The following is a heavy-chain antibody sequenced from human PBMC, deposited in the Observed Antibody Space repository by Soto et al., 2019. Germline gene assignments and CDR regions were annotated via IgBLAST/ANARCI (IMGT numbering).Heavy chain of an antibody. CDR1: GGSISSGGYY. V-gene: IGHV4-31*03. CDR3: ATYYYDSSGYYSPTSFDY. Sequence: SETLSLTCTVSGGSISSGGYYWSWIRQHPGKGLEWIGYIYYSGSTYYNPSLKSRVTISVDTSKNQFSLKLSSVTAADTTVYYCATYYYDSSGYYSPTSFDYWGQGTLVTVSS. CDR2: IYYSGST. J-gene: IGHJ4*02. D-gene: IGHD3-22*01.